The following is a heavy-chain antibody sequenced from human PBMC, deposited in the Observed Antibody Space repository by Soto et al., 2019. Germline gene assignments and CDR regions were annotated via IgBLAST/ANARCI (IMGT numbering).Heavy chain of an antibody. Sequence: GGSLRLSCAASGFTFSSYAMHWVRQAPGKGLEWVAVISYDGSNKYYADSVKGRFTISRDNSKNTLYLQMNSLRAEDTAVYYCARGPNYYDSSGYYLPGAFDIWGQGTMVTVSS. D-gene: IGHD3-22*01. CDR2: ISYDGSNK. CDR3: ARGPNYYDSSGYYLPGAFDI. J-gene: IGHJ3*02. CDR1: GFTFSSYA. V-gene: IGHV3-30-3*01.